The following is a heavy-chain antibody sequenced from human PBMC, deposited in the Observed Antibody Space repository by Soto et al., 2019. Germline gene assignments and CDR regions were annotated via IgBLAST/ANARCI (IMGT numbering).Heavy chain of an antibody. CDR1: GGSITTTNYY. CDR2: IFYTGDT. D-gene: IGHD6-13*01. V-gene: IGHV4-39*01. Sequence: QLQLQESGPGLVKPSETLSLTCTVSGGSITTTNYYWSWVRQSPGKGLEWIANIFYTGDTYYSPSLRGRVTVSVDTSKKQFSLKLSSVNAADTAMYYCASLQVPGNFDYWGQGSPVTVSS. J-gene: IGHJ4*02. CDR3: ASLQVPGNFDY.